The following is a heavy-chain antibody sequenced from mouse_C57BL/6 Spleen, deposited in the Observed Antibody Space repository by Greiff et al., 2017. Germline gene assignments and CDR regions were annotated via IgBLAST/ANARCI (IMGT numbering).Heavy chain of an antibody. CDR2: INPNNGGT. D-gene: IGHD1-2*01. J-gene: IGHJ2*01. CDR3: ARKRLYFDY. V-gene: IGHV1-26*01. Sequence: EVQLQQSGPELVKPGASVKISCKASGYTFTDYYMNWVKQSHGKSLEWIGDINPNNGGTSYNQKFKGKATLTVDKSSSTAYMELRSLTSEDSAVYYCARKRLYFDYWGQGTTLTVSS. CDR1: GYTFTDYY.